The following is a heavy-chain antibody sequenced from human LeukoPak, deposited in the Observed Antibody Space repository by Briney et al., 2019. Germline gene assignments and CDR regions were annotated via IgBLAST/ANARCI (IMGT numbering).Heavy chain of an antibody. CDR3: ASSPYDILTGSPRGFDP. V-gene: IGHV3-53*01. Sequence: GGSLRLSCAASGFTVSSNYMSWVRQAPGKGLEWVSVIYSGGSTHYADSVRGRFTISRDNSKNTFYLQMNSLRAEDTAVYYCASSPYDILTGSPRGFDPWGQGTLVTVSS. D-gene: IGHD3-9*01. CDR1: GFTVSSNY. CDR2: IYSGGST. J-gene: IGHJ5*02.